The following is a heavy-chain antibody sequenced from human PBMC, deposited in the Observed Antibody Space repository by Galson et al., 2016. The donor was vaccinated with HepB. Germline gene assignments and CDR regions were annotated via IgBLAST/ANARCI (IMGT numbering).Heavy chain of an antibody. J-gene: IGHJ3*02. V-gene: IGHV5-10-1*01. D-gene: IGHD1-26*01. CDR1: GYRFSSYW. CDR2: IDPRDSYT. Sequence: QSGADVKKPGESLRISCKGSGYRFSSYWISWVRQMPGKGLEWMGRIDPRDSYTNYSPSFQGHVTISADKSISTAYLQWSSLKASDTAMYYCARGPDGEAATTAAFDIWGQGTMVTVSS. CDR3: ARGPDGEAATTAAFDI.